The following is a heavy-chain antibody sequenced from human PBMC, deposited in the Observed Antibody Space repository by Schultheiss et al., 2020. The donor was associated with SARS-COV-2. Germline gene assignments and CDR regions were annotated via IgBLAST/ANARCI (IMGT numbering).Heavy chain of an antibody. CDR1: GGSISSYY. CDR2: IYTSGST. V-gene: IGHV4-4*07. Sequence: SETLSLTCTVSGGSISSYYWSWIRQPAGKGLEWIGRIYTSGSTNYNPSLKSRVTISVDTSKNQFSLKLSSVTAADTAVYYCARYNLVITGPDAFDIWGQGTMVTVSS. J-gene: IGHJ3*02. CDR3: ARYNLVITGPDAFDI. D-gene: IGHD3-22*01.